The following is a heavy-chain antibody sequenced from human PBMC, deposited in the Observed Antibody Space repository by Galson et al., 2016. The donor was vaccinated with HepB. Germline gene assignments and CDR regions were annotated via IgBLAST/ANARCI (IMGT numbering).Heavy chain of an antibody. V-gene: IGHV3-30*18. D-gene: IGHD2/OR15-2a*01. CDR2: DSMDGRRK. Sequence: SLRLSCAASGFTVNSCGMHWVRQAPGKGLEWVAADSMDGRRKFYSDSVKGRFTISRDNSNNMLFLQMDSLRPDDTAVYYCAKRHEYCPPVGCSVDYWGQGTLVSVSS. CDR3: AKRHEYCPPVGCSVDY. CDR1: GFTVNSCG. J-gene: IGHJ4*02.